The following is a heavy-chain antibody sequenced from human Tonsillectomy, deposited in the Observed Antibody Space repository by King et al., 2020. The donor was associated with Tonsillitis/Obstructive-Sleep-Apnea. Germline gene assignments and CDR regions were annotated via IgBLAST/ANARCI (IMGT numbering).Heavy chain of an antibody. J-gene: IGHJ5*02. Sequence: VQLVESGGAVVQPGRSLRVSCAASGFTFSTYAMHWVRQAPGKGLEWVAVISYDGSKKYYADSVKGRFTISRDNSKNTLYLRMNSLRAEDTAVYYCARPTDDHYYDIRDYYPNCFDPWGQETLVTVSS. CDR2: ISYDGSKK. CDR1: GFTFSTYA. V-gene: IGHV3-30*04. D-gene: IGHD3-22*01. CDR3: ARPTDDHYYDIRDYYPNCFDP.